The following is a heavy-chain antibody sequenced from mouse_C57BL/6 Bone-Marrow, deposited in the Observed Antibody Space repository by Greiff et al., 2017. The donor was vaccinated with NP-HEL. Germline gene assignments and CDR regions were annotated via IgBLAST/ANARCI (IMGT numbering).Heavy chain of an antibody. Sequence: DVKLVESGGGLVKPGGSLKLSCAASGFTFSDYGMHWVRQAPEKGLEWVAYISSGSSTIYYADTVKGRFTISRDNAKNTLFLQMTSLRSEDTAMYYCARSFYGSSSVYFDYWGQGTTLTVSS. CDR3: ARSFYGSSSVYFDY. V-gene: IGHV5-17*01. J-gene: IGHJ2*01. CDR1: GFTFSDYG. D-gene: IGHD1-1*01. CDR2: ISSGSSTI.